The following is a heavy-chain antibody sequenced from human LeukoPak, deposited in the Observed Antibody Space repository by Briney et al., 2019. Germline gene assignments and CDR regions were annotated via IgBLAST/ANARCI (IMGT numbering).Heavy chain of an antibody. V-gene: IGHV3-7*01. CDR1: GFTFSRYW. CDR2: INQDESAK. J-gene: IGHJ3*02. Sequence: QPGGSLRLSCAASGFTFSRYWMSWVRQAPGKGLGWVGSINQDESAKYYVDSVKGRFTISRDNAKNSLFLQMNSLRADDTAVYYCARDQRKVATIKGVDAFDIWGQGTMVTVSP. CDR3: ARDQRKVATIKGVDAFDI. D-gene: IGHD5-12*01.